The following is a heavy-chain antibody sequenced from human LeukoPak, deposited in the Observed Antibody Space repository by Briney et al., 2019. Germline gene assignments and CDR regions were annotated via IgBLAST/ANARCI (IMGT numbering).Heavy chain of an antibody. CDR2: IYYSGST. J-gene: IGHJ4*02. CDR1: GGSISSGDNY. Sequence: PSETLSLTCTVSGGSISSGDNYWSWIRQPPGKGLEWIGYIYYSGSTYYNPSLKSRVTISVDTSKNQFSLKLSSMSAADTAVYYCARGDLYSSSWYNWGQGTLVTASS. CDR3: ARGDLYSSSWYN. D-gene: IGHD6-13*01. V-gene: IGHV4-30-4*08.